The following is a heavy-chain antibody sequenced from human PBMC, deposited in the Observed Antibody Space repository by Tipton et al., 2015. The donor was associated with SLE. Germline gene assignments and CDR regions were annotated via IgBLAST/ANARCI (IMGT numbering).Heavy chain of an antibody. V-gene: IGHV3-48*03. J-gene: IGHJ6*03. D-gene: IGHD3-9*01. Sequence: SLRLSCAASGFTFSNYEMNWVRQAPGKGLEWVSYISSAGNDIYYADSVRGRFTISRDNARNSVFLQMSSLRGEDTALYYCARGPALDSTGYYMDVWGKGTAVAVSS. CDR2: ISSAGNDI. CDR3: ARGPALDSTGYYMDV. CDR1: GFTFSNYE.